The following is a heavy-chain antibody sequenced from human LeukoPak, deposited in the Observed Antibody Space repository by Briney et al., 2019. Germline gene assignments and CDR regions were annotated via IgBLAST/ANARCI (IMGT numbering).Heavy chain of an antibody. Sequence: GGSLRLSCAASGFTFSSYWMHWVRQVPGKGLVWVARINGDGSNIAYADSVRGRFTISRDNAKNTLYLEMSSLRVEDTAFYYCAKDNRRHYTSGPNPDSLHWGQGALVTVSS. CDR2: INGDGSNI. J-gene: IGHJ4*02. CDR3: AKDNRRHYTSGPNPDSLH. V-gene: IGHV3-74*01. D-gene: IGHD6-19*01. CDR1: GFTFSSYW.